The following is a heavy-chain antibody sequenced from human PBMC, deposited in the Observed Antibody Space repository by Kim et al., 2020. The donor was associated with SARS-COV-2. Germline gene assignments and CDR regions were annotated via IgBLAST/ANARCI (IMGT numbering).Heavy chain of an antibody. CDR1: GGSISSGGYY. V-gene: IGHV4-31*03. CDR3: ARANIAVAGYDY. Sequence: SETLSLTCTVSGGSISSGGYYWSWIRQHPGKGLEWIGYIYYSGSTYYNPSLKSRVTISVDTSKNQFSLKLSSVTAADTAVYYCARANIAVAGYDYWGQGTLVTVSS. D-gene: IGHD6-19*01. CDR2: IYYSGST. J-gene: IGHJ4*02.